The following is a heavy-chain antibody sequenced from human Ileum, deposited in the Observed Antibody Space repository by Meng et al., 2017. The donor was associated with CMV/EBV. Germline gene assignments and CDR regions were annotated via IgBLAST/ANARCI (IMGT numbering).Heavy chain of an antibody. CDR3: ARWGSGMSPIADWFDP. CDR2: IYSNGAT. Sequence: LPGAGPGLVKPSETLSLICTVPGDSMNDYFWTWIRQPAGKGLEWIGRIYSNGATNYNPSLQSRVTMSIDTSKNQFSLKVTSVTAADTAVYYCARWGSGMSPIADWFDPWGQGTLVTVSS. V-gene: IGHV4-4*07. J-gene: IGHJ5*02. CDR1: GDSMNDYF. D-gene: IGHD2-15*01.